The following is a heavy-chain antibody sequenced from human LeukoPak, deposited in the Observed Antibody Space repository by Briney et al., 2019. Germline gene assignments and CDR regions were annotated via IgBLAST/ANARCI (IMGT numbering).Heavy chain of an antibody. V-gene: IGHV3-30*04. CDR3: ARVRVRAVIITYYYYGMDV. CDR2: ISYDGGEK. Sequence: GRSLRLSCAASGFTFSSYAMHWVRQAPGKGLQWVAVISYDGGEKYYANSVKGGFTISRDNSKNTLYLQMNSLRPDDTAVYYCARVRVRAVIITYYYYGMDVWGQGTTVTVSS. D-gene: IGHD3-10*01. CDR1: GFTFSSYA. J-gene: IGHJ6*02.